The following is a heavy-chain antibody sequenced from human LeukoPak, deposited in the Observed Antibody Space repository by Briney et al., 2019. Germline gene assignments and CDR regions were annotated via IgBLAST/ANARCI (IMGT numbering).Heavy chain of an antibody. D-gene: IGHD1-1*01. V-gene: IGHV3-9*01. CDR3: ARDSPWNRDSYYYYYGMDV. J-gene: IGHJ6*02. Sequence: GGSLRLSCAASGFTFDDYAMHWVRQAPGKGLEWVSGISWNSGSIGYADSVKGRFTISRDNAKNSLYLQMNSLRAEDTAVYYCARDSPWNRDSYYYYYGMDVWGQGTTVTVSS. CDR2: ISWNSGSI. CDR1: GFTFDDYA.